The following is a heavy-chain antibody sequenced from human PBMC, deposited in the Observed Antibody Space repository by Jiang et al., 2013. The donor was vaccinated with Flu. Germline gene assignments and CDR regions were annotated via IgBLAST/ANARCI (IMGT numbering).Heavy chain of an antibody. CDR1: GFTFSSYE. V-gene: IGHV3-48*03. J-gene: IGHJ4*02. Sequence: PGGSLRLSCAASGFTFSSYEMNWVRQAPGKGLEWVSYISSSGSTIYYADSVKGRFTISRDNAKNSLYLQMNSLRAEDTAVYYCARERLWGSYRTNDYWGQGTLVTVSS. CDR2: ISSSGSTI. CDR3: ARERLWGSYRTNDY. D-gene: IGHD3-16*02.